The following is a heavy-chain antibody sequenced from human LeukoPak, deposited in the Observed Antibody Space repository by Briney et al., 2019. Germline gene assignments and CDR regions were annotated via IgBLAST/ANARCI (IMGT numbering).Heavy chain of an antibody. Sequence: SGTLSLTCDVSGDSVRRITWWTWVRQPPGKGLEWIGQISNGGSTNYNPSLESRLTIPLGTSRNQFSLRLTSVTAADTAIYYCVRGGGALLFSSWGQGILVTVSS. CDR1: GDSVRRITW. CDR3: VRGGGALLFSS. J-gene: IGHJ4*02. D-gene: IGHD1-26*01. V-gene: IGHV4-4*02. CDR2: ISNGGST.